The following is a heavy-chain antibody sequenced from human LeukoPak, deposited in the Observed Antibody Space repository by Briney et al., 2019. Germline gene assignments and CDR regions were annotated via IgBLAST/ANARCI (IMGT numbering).Heavy chain of an antibody. CDR2: ISSGGDTT. CDR1: GFTFSAYS. J-gene: IGHJ4*02. V-gene: IGHV3-48*01. Sequence: GGSLRLSCAASGFTFSAYSITWVRQALGKGLEWISHISSGGDTTYYADSVKGRFTISRDNGKNSLYLQMNSLRPEDTAAYYCARDGPRGPYFDYWGQGTLVTVSS. CDR3: ARDGPRGPYFDY.